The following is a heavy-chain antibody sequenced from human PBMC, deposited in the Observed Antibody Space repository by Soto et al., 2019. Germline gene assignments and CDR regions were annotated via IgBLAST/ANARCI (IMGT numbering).Heavy chain of an antibody. CDR3: AAVKDREVNDGFDN. D-gene: IGHD2-15*01. J-gene: IGHJ3*02. CDR1: GFTFTSSA. V-gene: IGHV1-58*01. CDR2: IVVGSGNT. Sequence: SVKVSCKASGFTFTSSAVQWVRQARGQRLEWIGWIVVGSGNTNYAQKFQERVTITRDMSTSTAYMELSSLRSEDTAVYYCAAVKDREVNDGFDNWGQGKMVTV.